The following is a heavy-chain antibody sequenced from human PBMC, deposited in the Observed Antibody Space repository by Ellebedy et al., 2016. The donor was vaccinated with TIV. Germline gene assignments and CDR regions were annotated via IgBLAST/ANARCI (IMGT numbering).Heavy chain of an antibody. CDR3: ARGRGLLSDGYYDSSGYLYYFDY. CDR1: GFTFSSYA. V-gene: IGHV3-30-3*01. Sequence: GGSLRLXXAASGFTFSSYAMHWVRQAPGKGLEWVAVISYDGSNKYYADSVKGRFTISRDNSKNTLYLQMNSLRAEDTAVYYCARGRGLLSDGYYDSSGYLYYFDYWGQGTLVTVSS. D-gene: IGHD3-22*01. CDR2: ISYDGSNK. J-gene: IGHJ4*02.